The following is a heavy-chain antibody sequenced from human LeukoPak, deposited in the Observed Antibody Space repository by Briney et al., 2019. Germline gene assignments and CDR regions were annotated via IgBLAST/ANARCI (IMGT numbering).Heavy chain of an antibody. V-gene: IGHV4-61*02. D-gene: IGHD3-22*01. J-gene: IGHJ4*02. CDR2: IYTSGST. CDR3: ARDRYYYDSSGYYQLDY. Sequence: PSETLSLTCTVSGDSISSSNYYWSWIRQPAGKGLEWIGRIYTSGSTNYNPSLKSRVTMSVDTSKNQLSLKLSSVTAADTAVYYCARDRYYYDSSGYYQLDYWGQGTLVTVSS. CDR1: GDSISSSNYY.